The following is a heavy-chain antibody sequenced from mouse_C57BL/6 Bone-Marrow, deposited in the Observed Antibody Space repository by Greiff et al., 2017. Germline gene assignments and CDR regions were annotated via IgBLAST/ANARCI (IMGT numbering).Heavy chain of an antibody. J-gene: IGHJ2*01. D-gene: IGHD2-12*01. V-gene: IGHV14-4*01. Sequence: EVQLVESGAELVRPGASVKLSCTASGFNIKDDYMHWVKQRPEQGLAWIGWIDPENGDTEYASKFQGKATITADTSSNTAYLQLSSLTSEDTAVYYCTTVLYPYYFDYWGQGTTLTVSS. CDR1: GFNIKDDY. CDR2: IDPENGDT. CDR3: TTVLYPYYFDY.